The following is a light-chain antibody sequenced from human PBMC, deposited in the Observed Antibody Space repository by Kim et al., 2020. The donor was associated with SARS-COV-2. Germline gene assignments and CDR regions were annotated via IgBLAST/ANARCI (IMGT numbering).Light chain of an antibody. Sequence: SASVDDRVTITCRASQSISNSLAWYQQKPGKAPNLLIYKASTLQSGVPSRFSGSGSGTEFTLTISSLQPDDFATYYCQQYNSDSRTFGQGTKLEIK. V-gene: IGKV1-5*03. CDR3: QQYNSDSRT. J-gene: IGKJ2*01. CDR1: QSISNS. CDR2: KAS.